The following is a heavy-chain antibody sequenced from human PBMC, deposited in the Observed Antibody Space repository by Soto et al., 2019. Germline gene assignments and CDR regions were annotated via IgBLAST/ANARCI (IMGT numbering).Heavy chain of an antibody. V-gene: IGHV1-3*01. J-gene: IGHJ6*02. D-gene: IGHD7-27*01. CDR2: INAGNCNT. CDR1: GYTFTGYP. CDR3: ARDWARAEDV. Sequence: ASVKVSCKHSGYTFTGYPIHLVRQAPGRGREWIGWINAGNCNTKYSQKFQGRVTITRDTSPSTAYMELSSLKSEDTAVYYCARDWARAEDVWGQGTTVTVSS.